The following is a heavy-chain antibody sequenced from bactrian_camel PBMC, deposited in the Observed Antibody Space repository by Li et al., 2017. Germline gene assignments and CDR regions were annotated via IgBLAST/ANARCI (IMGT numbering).Heavy chain of an antibody. CDR1: GFTFSYYA. D-gene: IGHD1*01. CDR2: INSGGGGST. J-gene: IGHJ6*01. V-gene: IGHV3S31*01. CDR3: AAPVLFLGTCLSWSDFGV. Sequence: VQLVESGGGLVQPGGSLRLSCAASGFTFSYYAMSWVRQAPGKGLEWVSGINSGGGGSTYYADSVKGRFTISRDANTLYLQMDNLKPEDTAMYYCAAPVLFLGTCLSWSDFGVWGQGTQVTVS.